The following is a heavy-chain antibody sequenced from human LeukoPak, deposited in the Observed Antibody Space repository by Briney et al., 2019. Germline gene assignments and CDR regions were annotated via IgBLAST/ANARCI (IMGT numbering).Heavy chain of an antibody. Sequence: SETLSLTCEVYGGSFSGYYWSWIRQPPGKGLEWIGYIYYSGNTYYNPSLKSRVTISVDTSKNQFSLKLSSVTAADTAVYYCARDWGVTARPGYMDVWGKGTTVTVSS. J-gene: IGHJ6*03. CDR2: IYYSGNT. D-gene: IGHD6-6*01. CDR3: ARDWGVTARPGYMDV. V-gene: IGHV4-59*01. CDR1: GGSFSGYY.